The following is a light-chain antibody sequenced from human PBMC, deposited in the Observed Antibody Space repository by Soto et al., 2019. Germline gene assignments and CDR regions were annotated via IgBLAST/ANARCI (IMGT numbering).Light chain of an antibody. Sequence: QSVLTQPASVSGSPGQSITISCTGTSSDVDGYNYVSWYQQHPGKAPKLMIYDVSNRPSGVSNRFSGSKSGNTASLTISGLQAEDEADYYCSSNASSPLFGGGTKLTVL. CDR2: DVS. CDR3: SSNASSPL. CDR1: SSDVDGYNY. V-gene: IGLV2-14*01. J-gene: IGLJ2*01.